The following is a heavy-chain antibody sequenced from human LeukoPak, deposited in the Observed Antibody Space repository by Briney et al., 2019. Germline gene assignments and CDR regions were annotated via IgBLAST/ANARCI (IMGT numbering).Heavy chain of an antibody. J-gene: IGHJ5*02. V-gene: IGHV1-2*02. Sequence: ASVKVSCKASGYTFTGYYMHWVRQAPGQGLEWMGWINPNSGGTNYAQKFQGRVTTTRDTSISTAYMELSRLRSDDTAVYYCARNVLRFLEWSKIIGTFDPWGQGILVTVSS. CDR2: INPNSGGT. CDR1: GYTFTGYY. CDR3: ARNVLRFLEWSKIIGTFDP. D-gene: IGHD3-3*01.